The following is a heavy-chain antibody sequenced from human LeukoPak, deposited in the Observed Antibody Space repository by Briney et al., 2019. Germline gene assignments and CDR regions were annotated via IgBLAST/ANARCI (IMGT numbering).Heavy chain of an antibody. CDR1: GYTFTSYD. J-gene: IGHJ4*02. D-gene: IGHD1-20*01. Sequence: ASVKVSCKASGYTFTSYDINWARQATGQGLEWMGWMNPNSGNTGYAQRFLGRLTMTRKTSISTAYMELSSLRSEDTAVYYCAREDNWNQGHYWGQGTLVTVSS. CDR2: MNPNSGNT. CDR3: AREDNWNQGHY. V-gene: IGHV1-8*01.